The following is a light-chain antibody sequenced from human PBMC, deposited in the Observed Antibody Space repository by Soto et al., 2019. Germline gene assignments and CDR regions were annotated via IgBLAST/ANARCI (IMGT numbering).Light chain of an antibody. V-gene: IGLV1-40*01. CDR3: QSYATGLCVLYV. CDR1: SSNIGAGYD. CDR2: GNN. Sequence: QSVLTQPPSVSGAPGQRVTISCTGSSSNIGAGYDVHWYQQLPGTAPKLLIYGNNNRPSGVPDRFSGSKSGTSASLAVTGLLAQDEADYYWQSYATGLCVLYVFGTGTQLTVL. J-gene: IGLJ1*01.